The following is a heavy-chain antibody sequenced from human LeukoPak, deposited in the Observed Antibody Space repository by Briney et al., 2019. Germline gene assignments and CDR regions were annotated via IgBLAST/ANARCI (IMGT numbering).Heavy chain of an antibody. V-gene: IGHV3-21*01. CDR3: ARGERSYGDYVVDY. D-gene: IGHD4-17*01. Sequence: PGGSLRLSCAASGFTFSSYSMNWVRQAPGKGLEWVSSISSSSSYIYYADSVKGRFTISRDNAKNSLYLQMNSLRAEDTAVYYCARGERSYGDYVVDYWGQGTLVTVSS. J-gene: IGHJ4*02. CDR1: GFTFSSYS. CDR2: ISSSSSYI.